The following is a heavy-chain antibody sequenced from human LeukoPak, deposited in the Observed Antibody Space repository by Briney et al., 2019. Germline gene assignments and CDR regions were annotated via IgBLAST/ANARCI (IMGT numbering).Heavy chain of an antibody. D-gene: IGHD3-16*01. Sequence: PSQTLCLTSAVYGGALSDYYCTSIPQPPSTQRRCRGEINHTISTNSSPAVKSRVTISVDTSKNQFSLKLRSVTAVDTAVYYCARGVSLGGYSVQQLVWGSYYYMDVWGSGTTVTVSS. J-gene: IGHJ6*03. CDR2: INHTIST. CDR1: GGALSDYY. V-gene: IGHV4-34*01. CDR3: ARGVSLGGYSVQQLVWGSYYYMDV.